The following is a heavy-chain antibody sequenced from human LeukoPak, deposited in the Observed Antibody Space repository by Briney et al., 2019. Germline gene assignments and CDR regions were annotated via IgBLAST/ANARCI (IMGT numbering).Heavy chain of an antibody. V-gene: IGHV4-30-4*01. Sequence: SETLSLTCTVSGGSISSGDYYWSWIRQPPGKGLEWIGYIYYNGSTYYNPSLKSRVTMSVDTSKNQFSLKLSSVTAADTAVYYCARELTYADYWGQETLVTVSS. D-gene: IGHD4/OR15-4a*01. CDR2: IYYNGST. CDR3: ARELTYADY. CDR1: GGSISSGDYY. J-gene: IGHJ4*02.